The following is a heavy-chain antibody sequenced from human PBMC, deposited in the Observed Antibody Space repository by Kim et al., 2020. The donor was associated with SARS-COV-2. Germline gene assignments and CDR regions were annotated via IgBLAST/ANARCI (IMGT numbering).Heavy chain of an antibody. CDR3: ARDQGIAAAGDDY. Sequence: YADSVKGRFTISRDNSKTTLYLQMNSLRAEDTAVYYCARDQGIAAAGDDYWGQGTLVTVSS. D-gene: IGHD6-13*01. J-gene: IGHJ4*02. V-gene: IGHV3-33*01.